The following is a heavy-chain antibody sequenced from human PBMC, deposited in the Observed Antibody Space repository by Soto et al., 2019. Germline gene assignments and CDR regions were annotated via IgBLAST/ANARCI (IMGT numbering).Heavy chain of an antibody. D-gene: IGHD3-16*02. CDR3: AIDHGADNTYYDYVWGSYRYNSVFDY. V-gene: IGHV3-21*01. J-gene: IGHJ4*02. CDR2: ISSSSSYI. CDR1: GFTFSSYS. Sequence: EVQLVESGGGLVKPGGSLRLSCAASGFTFSSYSMNWVRQAPGKGLEWVSSISSSSSYIYYADSVKGRFTISRDNAKNSLYLQMNSLRAEDTAVYYCAIDHGADNTYYDYVWGSYRYNSVFDYWGQGTLVTVSS.